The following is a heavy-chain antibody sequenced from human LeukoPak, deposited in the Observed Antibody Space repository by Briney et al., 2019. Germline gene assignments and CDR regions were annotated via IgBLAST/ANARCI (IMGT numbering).Heavy chain of an antibody. V-gene: IGHV3-23*01. Sequence: GSPRLSCAPPGFSLRRDTMTWVRHAPGEGLEWVFSIFGSGSTTYVADSVKGRFNISRHNVKRTLWLQMNSLSAEETAIYYCENHPPSYCSGRNCYYAYYFHMDVWGKGTTVFVSS. D-gene: IGHD2-15*01. J-gene: IGHJ6*03. CDR1: GFSLRRDT. CDR2: IFGSGSTT. CDR3: ENHPPSYCSGRNCYYAYYFHMDV.